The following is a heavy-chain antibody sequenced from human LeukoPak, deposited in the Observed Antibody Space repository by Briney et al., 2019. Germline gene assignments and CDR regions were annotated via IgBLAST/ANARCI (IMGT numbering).Heavy chain of an antibody. V-gene: IGHV3-23*01. CDR1: GFTFSNYA. CDR3: AKALITVFGVVRYDAFDV. CDR2: ISDDGGST. Sequence: PGGSLRLSCVASGFTFSNYAMSWVRQAPGKGLEWVSAISDDGGSTYYADSVKGRFTISRDNSKNTLYLQMNSLRAEDTAIYYCAKALITVFGVVRYDAFDVWGQGTMVTVSS. J-gene: IGHJ3*01. D-gene: IGHD3-3*01.